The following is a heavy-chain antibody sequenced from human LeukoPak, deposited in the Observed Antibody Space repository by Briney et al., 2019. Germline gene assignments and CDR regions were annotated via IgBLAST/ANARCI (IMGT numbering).Heavy chain of an antibody. V-gene: IGHV3-21*01. Sequence: GGSLRLSCAASGFTFSSYSMNWVRQAPGKGLECVSSISSSSSYIYYADSVKGRFTISIDNAKNSLYLQMNSLRAEDTAVYYCASSGYCSGGSCPWGQGTLVTVSS. J-gene: IGHJ5*02. CDR3: ASSGYCSGGSCP. CDR2: ISSSSSYI. CDR1: GFTFSSYS. D-gene: IGHD2-15*01.